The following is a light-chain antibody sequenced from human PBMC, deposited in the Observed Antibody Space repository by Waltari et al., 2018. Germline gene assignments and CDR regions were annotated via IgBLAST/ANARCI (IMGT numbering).Light chain of an antibody. CDR3: QQSYTTAYT. V-gene: IGKV1-39*01. Sequence: IQMTQSPSSLSAPVGDRVTITCRAIQSISTSLNWYQQIPGKAPKLLIYVASTLQSGVPSRFSGSGSGTDFSLTISSLQPEDFATYYCQQSYTTAYTFGQGTKLEIK. CDR2: VAS. J-gene: IGKJ2*01. CDR1: QSISTS.